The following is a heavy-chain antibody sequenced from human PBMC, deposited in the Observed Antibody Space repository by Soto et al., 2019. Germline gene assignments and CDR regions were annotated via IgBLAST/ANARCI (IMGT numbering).Heavy chain of an antibody. CDR3: ARGTNYDFWSYFDY. V-gene: IGHV4-59*01. J-gene: IGHJ4*02. D-gene: IGHD3-3*01. Sequence: SETLSLTCTVSGCSISSYYWSWIRQPPGKGLEWIGYIYYSGSTNYNPSLKSRVTISVDTSKNQFSLKLSSVTAADTAVYYCARGTNYDFWSYFDYWGQGALVTVSS. CDR1: GCSISSYY. CDR2: IYYSGST.